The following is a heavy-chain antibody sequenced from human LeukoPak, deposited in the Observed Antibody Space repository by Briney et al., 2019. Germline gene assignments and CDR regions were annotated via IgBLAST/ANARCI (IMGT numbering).Heavy chain of an antibody. CDR1: GYTFTSYG. V-gene: IGHV1-18*01. CDR2: ISAYNGNT. CDR3: ARHSTTVFYDILTGYLGY. Sequence: ASVKVSCKASGYTFTSYGISWVRQAPGHGLEWVGWISAYNGNTNYAQKLQGRVTMTTDTSTSTAYMELRSLRSDDTAVYYCARHSTTVFYDILTGYLGYWGQGTLVTVSS. D-gene: IGHD3-9*01. J-gene: IGHJ4*02.